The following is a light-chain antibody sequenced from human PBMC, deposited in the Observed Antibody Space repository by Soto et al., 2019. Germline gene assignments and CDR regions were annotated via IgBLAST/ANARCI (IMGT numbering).Light chain of an antibody. J-gene: IGKJ3*01. V-gene: IGKV3-15*01. CDR2: GAS. CDR3: QQYNNWPPFN. Sequence: EIVMTQSPATPSVSPGERATLSCRASQSVSSNLAWYQQKPGQAPRLLIYGASTRATGIPARFSGSGSGSEFTLTISSLQSEDFAVYYCQQYNNWPPFNFGPGTKVDIK. CDR1: QSVSSN.